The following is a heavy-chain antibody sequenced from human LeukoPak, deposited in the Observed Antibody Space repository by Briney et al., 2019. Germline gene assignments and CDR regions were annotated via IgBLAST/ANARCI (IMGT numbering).Heavy chain of an antibody. Sequence: QPGGSLRLSCEASGFTFRHSWLSWIRQTPGKGLGWVANIHPDSSDKFYVDSMEGRFTISRDNTKNSLYLQIDNARLDDTGLYYCTRLPRETAGDYWGQGVPVIVSS. V-gene: IGHV3-7*03. CDR1: GFTFRHSW. CDR3: TRLPRETAGDY. D-gene: IGHD1-14*01. CDR2: IHPDSSDK. J-gene: IGHJ4*02.